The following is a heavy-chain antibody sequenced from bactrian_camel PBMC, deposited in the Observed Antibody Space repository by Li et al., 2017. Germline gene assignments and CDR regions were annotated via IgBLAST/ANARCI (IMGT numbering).Heavy chain of an antibody. CDR2: IDHEGIP. Sequence: HVQLVESGGGSVQAGGSLRLSCIAKFNLDTYGVAWFRRPPGKEREGIAAIDHEGIPTYADSVEGRFTISKDNAKNTLYLQMNSLKPEDTATYYCAAVPSYGGNRCDTVLSEFNYLGQGTQVTVS. V-gene: IGHV3S55*01. D-gene: IGHD6*01. J-gene: IGHJ4*01. CDR3: AAVPSYGGNRCDTVLSEFNY. CDR1: FNLDTYG.